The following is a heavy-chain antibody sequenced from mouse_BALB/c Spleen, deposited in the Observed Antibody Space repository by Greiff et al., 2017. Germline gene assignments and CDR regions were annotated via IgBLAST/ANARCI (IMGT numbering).Heavy chain of an antibody. J-gene: IGHJ1*01. Sequence: VKLVESGAELVRPGSSVKISCKASGYAFSSYWMNWVKQRPGQGLEWIGQIYPGDGDTNYNGKFKGKATLTADKSSSTAYMQLSSLTSEDSAVYFCARSNFYWYFDVWGAGTTVTVSS. CDR1: GYAFSSYW. V-gene: IGHV1-80*01. CDR2: IYPGDGDT. CDR3: ARSNFYWYFDV.